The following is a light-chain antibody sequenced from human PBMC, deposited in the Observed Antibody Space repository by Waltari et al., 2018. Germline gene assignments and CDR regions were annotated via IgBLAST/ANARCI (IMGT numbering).Light chain of an antibody. J-gene: IGLJ3*02. Sequence: QSVLTQPPSASGTPGQRFAISCSGSSSNIGSNTVNWYQQLPGTAPKLLIYGNNQRPSGVPYRFSGSKSGTSASLAIGGLQSDDEADYYCAAWDDNLNGWVFGGGTMLAVL. CDR2: GNN. CDR1: SSNIGSNT. CDR3: AAWDDNLNGWV. V-gene: IGLV1-44*01.